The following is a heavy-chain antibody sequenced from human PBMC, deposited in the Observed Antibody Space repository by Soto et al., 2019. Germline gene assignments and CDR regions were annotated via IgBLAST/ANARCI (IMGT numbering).Heavy chain of an antibody. V-gene: IGHV4-34*01. J-gene: IGHJ4*02. CDR2: INHSGST. CDR3: ASSYFDY. CDR1: GGSFSGYY. Sequence: QVQLQQWGAGLLKPSETLSLTCAVYGGSFSGYYWSWILQPPGKGLEWSGEINHSGSTNYNPSLKTRVTIAVDTSKNQFSLKLSSVTAADTAVYYCASSYFDYWGQGTLVTVSS.